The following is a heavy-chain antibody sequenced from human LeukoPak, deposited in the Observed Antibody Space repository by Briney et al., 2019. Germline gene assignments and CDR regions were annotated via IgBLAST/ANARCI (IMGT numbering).Heavy chain of an antibody. J-gene: IGHJ4*02. V-gene: IGHV3-7*01. D-gene: IGHD4-17*01. CDR3: ARQNDYGDCEVDY. Sequence: GGSLRLSCAASGFTFSSYWMSWVRQAPGKGLEWVGNIKQDGSEKYYVDSVKGRFTISRDNAKNSLYLQMNSLRAEDTAVYYCARQNDYGDCEVDYWGQGTLVTVSS. CDR1: GFTFSSYW. CDR2: IKQDGSEK.